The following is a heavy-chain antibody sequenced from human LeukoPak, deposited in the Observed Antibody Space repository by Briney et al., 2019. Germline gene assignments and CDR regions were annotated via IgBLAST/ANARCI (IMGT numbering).Heavy chain of an antibody. J-gene: IGHJ4*02. V-gene: IGHV3-7*02. D-gene: IGHD6-6*01. CDR1: GFTVAGYW. CDR3: AKLSEYSFDS. CDR2: IKSDGSEK. Sequence: QPGGSLRLSCTASGFTVAGYWMTWVRHPPGKGLEWVANIKSDGSEKYYVDSVKGRFTVSRDNTKNSLSLQLNSLRAEDTAVYYCAKLSEYSFDSRGQGTQVTVSS.